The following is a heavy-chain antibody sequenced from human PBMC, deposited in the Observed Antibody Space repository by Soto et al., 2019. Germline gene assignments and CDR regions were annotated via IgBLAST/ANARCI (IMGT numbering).Heavy chain of an antibody. CDR3: ARQNYAASHYFHY. Sequence: KPSETLSLTCTVSGGSISSSSYYWGWIRQPPGKGLEWIGSIYYSGSTYYNPSLKSRVTISVDTSKNQFSLKLSSVTAADTAVYYCARQNYAASHYFHYWGQGTMATVSS. V-gene: IGHV4-39*01. D-gene: IGHD1-7*01. CDR2: IYYSGST. CDR1: GGSISSSSYY. J-gene: IGHJ4*02.